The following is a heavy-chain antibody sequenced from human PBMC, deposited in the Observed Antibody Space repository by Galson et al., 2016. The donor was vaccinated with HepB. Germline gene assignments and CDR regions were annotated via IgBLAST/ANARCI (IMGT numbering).Heavy chain of an antibody. J-gene: IGHJ6*02. CDR1: GFTFSSYW. CDR2: INQGGSEE. V-gene: IGHV3-7*01. CDR3: VRRLDTEGRIGGWGWGMDV. Sequence: SLRLSCAASGFTFSSYWMSWVRQAPGKGLKWVANINQGGSEEKYVDSVKGRFTISRDNAKNSLYLQMSSLGAEDTARYYCVRRLDTEGRIGGWGWGMDVWGQGTTVTVFS. D-gene: IGHD3-10*01.